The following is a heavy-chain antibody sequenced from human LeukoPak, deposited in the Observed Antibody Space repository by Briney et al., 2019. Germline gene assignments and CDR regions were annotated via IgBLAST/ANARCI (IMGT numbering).Heavy chain of an antibody. CDR1: GFTFSSYN. Sequence: GGSLRLSCAASGFTFSSYNMNWVRQAPGKGLEWVSAISGSGGSTYHADSVKGRFTISRDNSKNTLYLQMNSLRAEDTAVYYCARVGASFDYWGQGTLVTVSS. CDR2: ISGSGGST. CDR3: ARVGASFDY. J-gene: IGHJ4*02. V-gene: IGHV3-23*01. D-gene: IGHD1-26*01.